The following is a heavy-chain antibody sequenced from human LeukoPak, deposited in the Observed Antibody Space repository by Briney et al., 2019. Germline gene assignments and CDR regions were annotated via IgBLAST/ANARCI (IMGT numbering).Heavy chain of an antibody. V-gene: IGHV3-11*04. CDR3: ARDDHGYDY. CDR2: ISSTGSTK. J-gene: IGHJ4*02. CDR1: GFTFSEYY. Sequence: GGSLRLSCGASGFTFSEYYMNWIRQAPGKGLEWVPYISSTGSTKYYADSVKGRFTISRDNAKNSLYLQMNSLRVEDTAVYYCARDDHGYDYWGQGTLVTVSS. D-gene: IGHD5-24*01.